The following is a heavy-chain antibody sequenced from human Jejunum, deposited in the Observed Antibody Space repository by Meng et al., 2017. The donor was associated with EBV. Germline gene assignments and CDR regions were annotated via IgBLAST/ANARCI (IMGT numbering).Heavy chain of an antibody. J-gene: IGHJ5*02. CDR1: AGTVDSCA. Sequence: LSQSEAEEKRPGSVVTCSCNASAGTVDSCAVSWVRQATGEGYAWMGGIISVFEIQKYGQKFDDRLTISADKSTQTVYMGLTSLTAEYTAIYYCVFNIHPSPTVPEWFDPWGQGTLVTVSS. CDR3: VFNIHPSPTVPEWFDP. D-gene: IGHD2/OR15-2a*01. V-gene: IGHV1-69*17. CDR2: IISVFEIQ.